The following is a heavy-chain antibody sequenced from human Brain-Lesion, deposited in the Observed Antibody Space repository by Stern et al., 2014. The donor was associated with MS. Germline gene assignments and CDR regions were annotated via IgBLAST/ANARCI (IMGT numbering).Heavy chain of an antibody. CDR1: GGTFSSYT. CDR2: IIPILRVA. CDR3: TTSPYGLDA. V-gene: IGHV1-69*09. J-gene: IGHJ6*02. Sequence: QVQLVQSGAELKKPGSSVKVSCKASGGTFSSYTVSWVRQAPGQGLEWMGKIIPILRVANYAPKFQGRVTITADKFTGTAYMEVTSLRSEDTAIYYCTTSPYGLDAWGQGTTVTV. D-gene: IGHD1-14*01.